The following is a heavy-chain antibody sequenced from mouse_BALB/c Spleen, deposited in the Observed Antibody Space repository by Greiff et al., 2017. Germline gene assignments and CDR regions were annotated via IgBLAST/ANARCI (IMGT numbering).Heavy chain of an antibody. V-gene: IGHV2-9*02. CDR2: IWAGGST. J-gene: IGHJ2*01. Sequence: VKLLESGPGLVAPSQSLSITCTVSGFSLTSYGVHWVRQPPGKGLEWLGVIWAGGSTNYNSALMSRLSISKDNSKSQVFLKMNSLQTDDTAMYYCARDRRDYFDSWGQGTTLTVSS. CDR3: ARDRRDYFDS. CDR1: GFSLTSYG.